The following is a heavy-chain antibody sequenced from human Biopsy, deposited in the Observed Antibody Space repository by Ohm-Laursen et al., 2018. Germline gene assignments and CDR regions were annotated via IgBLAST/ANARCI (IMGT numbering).Heavy chain of an antibody. CDR2: INQDGSVK. V-gene: IGHV3-7*01. CDR1: GFTFSSYY. CDR3: ARSLWPEDY. D-gene: IGHD2-21*01. Sequence: SLRLSCAASGFTFSSYYMSWVRLAPGKGLEWVANINQDGSVKNYVDSVKGRFTISRDSAENSVYLQMSSLRSEDTAVYYCARSLWPEDYWGQGTLVAVSS. J-gene: IGHJ4*02.